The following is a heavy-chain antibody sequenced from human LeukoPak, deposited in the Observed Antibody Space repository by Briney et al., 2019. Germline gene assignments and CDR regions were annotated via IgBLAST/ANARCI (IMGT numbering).Heavy chain of an antibody. CDR2: MSGSGGST. V-gene: IGHV3-23*01. CDR1: GFTFSNAW. CDR3: AKANGDLWVHFDY. J-gene: IGHJ4*02. Sequence: GGSLRLSCAASGFTFSNAWMSWVRQAPGKGLEWVSTMSGSGGSTNYADSVKGRFTISRDNSKNTLYLQMNSLRAEDSAVYYCAKANGDLWVHFDYWGQGTLVTVSS. D-gene: IGHD4-17*01.